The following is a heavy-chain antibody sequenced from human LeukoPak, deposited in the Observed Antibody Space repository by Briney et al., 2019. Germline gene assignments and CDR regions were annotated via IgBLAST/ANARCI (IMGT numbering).Heavy chain of an antibody. Sequence: GGSLRLSCAASGFTFNNYAMSWVRQAPGEGLEWVSSISGSGGNTYNAESVKGRFTISRDNSKNTLYLQMNSLRAEDTAVYYCAKEGALWVENSGWQYYYYYYYMDVWGKGTTVTISS. D-gene: IGHD3-10*01. CDR3: AKEGALWVENSGWQYYYYYYYMDV. CDR2: ISGSGGNT. J-gene: IGHJ6*03. CDR1: GFTFNNYA. V-gene: IGHV3-23*01.